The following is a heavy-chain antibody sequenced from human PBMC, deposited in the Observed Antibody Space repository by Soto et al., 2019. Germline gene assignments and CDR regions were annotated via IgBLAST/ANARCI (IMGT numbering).Heavy chain of an antibody. CDR2: IYYSGST. V-gene: IGHV4-59*08. D-gene: IGHD6-13*01. J-gene: IGHJ6*03. Sequence: QVQLQESGPGLVKPSETLSLTCTVSGGSISSYYWSWIRQPPGKGLEWIGYIYYSGSTNYNPSLKRRVIITVEASKNQFSLKLRSVTAADTAVYYCSRQIAAAGSYYYYYMDVWGKGTTVTVSS. CDR3: SRQIAAAGSYYYYYMDV. CDR1: GGSISSYY.